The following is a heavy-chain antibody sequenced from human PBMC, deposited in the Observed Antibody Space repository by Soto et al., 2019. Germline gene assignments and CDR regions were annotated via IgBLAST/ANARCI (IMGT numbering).Heavy chain of an antibody. CDR2: IYWNDDK. D-gene: IGHD6-19*01. CDR1: GFSLSTSGVG. Sequence: QITLKESGPTLVNPTQTLTLTCTFSGFSLSTSGVGVGWIRQPPGKALEWLALIYWNDDKRYRPSLKNRLTISKDTSKNQVVLTVTDMDPVDTATYYCAHSRSLDSSGWTTRFDPWGQGTLVTVSS. J-gene: IGHJ5*02. V-gene: IGHV2-5*01. CDR3: AHSRSLDSSGWTTRFDP.